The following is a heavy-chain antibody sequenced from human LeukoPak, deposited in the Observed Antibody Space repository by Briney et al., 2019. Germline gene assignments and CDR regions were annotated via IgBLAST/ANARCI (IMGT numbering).Heavy chain of an antibody. D-gene: IGHD6-13*01. Sequence: GGSLRLSCAVSGFTVSSNFMTWVRQAPGKGLEWVAKIKQDGSEKYYVDSVKGRFTISRDNAKNSLYLQMNSLGAEDTAVYYCARRGTSSSWAHFDYWGQGTLVTVSS. V-gene: IGHV3-7*05. J-gene: IGHJ4*02. CDR1: GFTVSSNF. CDR2: IKQDGSEK. CDR3: ARRGTSSSWAHFDY.